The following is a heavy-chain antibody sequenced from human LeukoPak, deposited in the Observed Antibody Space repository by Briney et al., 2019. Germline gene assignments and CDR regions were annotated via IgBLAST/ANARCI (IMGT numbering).Heavy chain of an antibody. CDR1: GFTFSSYG. J-gene: IGHJ3*02. Sequence: PGGSLRLSCAASGFTFSSYGMHWVRQAPGRGLEYVSAITNNGDNTYYADSVQGRVTISRDNSKNTLYLQMSSLRAEDAAVYYCVKGVTAHQADAFDIWGQGTMVTVSS. CDR3: VKGVTAHQADAFDI. CDR2: ITNNGDNT. V-gene: IGHV3-64D*06. D-gene: IGHD2-21*02.